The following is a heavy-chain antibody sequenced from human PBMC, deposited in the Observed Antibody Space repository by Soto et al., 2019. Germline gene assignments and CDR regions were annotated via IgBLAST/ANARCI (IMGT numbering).Heavy chain of an antibody. CDR1: GLNFIDHC. CDR2: ISSSGRTI. Sequence: SKRHSCAAAGLNFIDHCISWIRQAPGKGLEWVSYISSSGRTIYYAVSVKGRFTISRDNANNALYLQMNSLRAEDTAVSYCARSIAVAGTAYYYYGMDVWGQGTTVTVSS. CDR3: ARSIAVAGTAYYYYGMDV. J-gene: IGHJ6*02. V-gene: IGHV3-11*01. D-gene: IGHD6-19*01.